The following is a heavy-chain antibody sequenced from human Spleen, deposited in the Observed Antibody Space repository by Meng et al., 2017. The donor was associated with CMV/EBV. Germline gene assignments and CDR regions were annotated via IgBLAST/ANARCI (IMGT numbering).Heavy chain of an antibody. Sequence: SETLSLTCTVSGGSISSSSYYWGWIRQPPGKGLEWIGSIYYSGSTYYNPSLKSRVTISVDTSKNQFSLKLSSVTAADTAVYYCARLRFGYSSSSFDYWGQGTLVTVSS. CDR2: IYYSGST. J-gene: IGHJ4*02. D-gene: IGHD6-6*01. V-gene: IGHV4-39*01. CDR1: GGSISSSSYY. CDR3: ARLRFGYSSSSFDY.